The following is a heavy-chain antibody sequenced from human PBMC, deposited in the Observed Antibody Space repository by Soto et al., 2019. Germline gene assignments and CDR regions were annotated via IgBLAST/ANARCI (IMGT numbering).Heavy chain of an antibody. J-gene: IGHJ6*02. V-gene: IGHV3-11*01. CDR2: ISSSGTTI. CDR1: GFTFSDYS. CDR3: ARTNWGPYYYYGMDV. Sequence: PGGSLRLSCAASGFTFSDYSMSWILQAPGKGLEWVSYISSSGTTIYYADSVKGRFTISRDNAKNSLYLQMNSLRAEDTAVYYCARTNWGPYYYYGMDVWGQGTTVTVSS. D-gene: IGHD7-27*01.